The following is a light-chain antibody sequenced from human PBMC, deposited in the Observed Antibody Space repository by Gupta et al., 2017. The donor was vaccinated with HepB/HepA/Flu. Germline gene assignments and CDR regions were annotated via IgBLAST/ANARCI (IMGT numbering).Light chain of an antibody. CDR1: ENILNY. CDR2: AAT. CDR3: QQTYSARRT. Sequence: MTQSPSSLSASVGDSLTITCRASENILNYLNWYQQKPGKAPKLLIYAATSLQSGVPSGFSGSGSGTDFTLTISRLQSEDFATYYCQQTYSARRTFGQGTKVEIK. J-gene: IGKJ1*01. V-gene: IGKV1-39*01.